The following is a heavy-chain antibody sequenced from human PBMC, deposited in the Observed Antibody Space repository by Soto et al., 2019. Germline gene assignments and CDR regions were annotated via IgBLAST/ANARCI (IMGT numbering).Heavy chain of an antibody. J-gene: IGHJ5*02. CDR2: IYYSGST. D-gene: IGHD3-10*01. CDR1: DGSISSYY. CDR3: ARESMVRGVTWFDP. Sequence: SETLSLTCTVSDGSISSYYWSWIRQPPGKGLEWIGYIYYSGSTNYNPSLKSRVTISVDTSKNQFSLKLSSVTAADTAVYYCARESMVRGVTWFDPWGQGTLVTVSS. V-gene: IGHV4-59*01.